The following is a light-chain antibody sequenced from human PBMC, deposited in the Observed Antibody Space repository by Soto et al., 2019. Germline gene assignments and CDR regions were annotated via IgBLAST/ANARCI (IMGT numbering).Light chain of an antibody. Sequence: QSVLTQPPSASGTPGQRVSISCSGSSSNIGTNYVYWYQQLPGTSPKLLIYNNNQRPSGVPDRFSGSKSGTSASLAISRLRSEDEADYYCAAWDDRLSVAFGGGTKLTVL. J-gene: IGLJ2*01. CDR3: AAWDDRLSVA. CDR1: SSNIGTNY. V-gene: IGLV1-47*02. CDR2: NNN.